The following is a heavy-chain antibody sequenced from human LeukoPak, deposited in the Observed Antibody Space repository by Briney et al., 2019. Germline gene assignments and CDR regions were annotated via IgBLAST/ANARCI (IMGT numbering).Heavy chain of an antibody. D-gene: IGHD4-17*01. V-gene: IGHV3-9*01. Sequence: HPGGSLRLSCAASGFTFSSYSMNWVRQAPGKGLEWVSGISWNSGSIGYADSVKGRFTISRDNAKNSLYLQMNSLRAEDTALYYCAKDMLEDYGAFDIWGQGTMVTVSS. CDR1: GFTFSSYS. CDR2: ISWNSGSI. J-gene: IGHJ3*02. CDR3: AKDMLEDYGAFDI.